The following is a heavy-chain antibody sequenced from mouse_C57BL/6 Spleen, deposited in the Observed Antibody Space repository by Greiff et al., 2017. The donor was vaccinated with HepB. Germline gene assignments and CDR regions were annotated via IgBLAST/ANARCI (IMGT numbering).Heavy chain of an antibody. V-gene: IGHV14-4*01. Sequence: VQLKESGAELVRPGASVKLSCTASGFNIKDDYMHWVKQRPEQGLEWIGWIDPENGDTEYASKFQGKATITADTSSNTAYLQLSSLTSEDTAVYYCTTTTTVVGAMDYWGQGTSVTVSS. CDR3: TTTTTVVGAMDY. J-gene: IGHJ4*01. CDR2: IDPENGDT. CDR1: GFNIKDDY. D-gene: IGHD1-1*01.